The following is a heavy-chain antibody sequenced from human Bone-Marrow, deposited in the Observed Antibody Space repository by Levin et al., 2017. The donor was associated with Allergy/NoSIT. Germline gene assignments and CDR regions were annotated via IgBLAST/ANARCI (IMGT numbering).Heavy chain of an antibody. D-gene: IGHD3-10*01. J-gene: IGHJ6*02. V-gene: IGHV5-51*01. CDR2: IYPGDSDA. Sequence: GESLKISCRGSGYTFTNYWIAWVRQMPGNGLEWMGIIYPGDSDARYSPSFQGQVTISADKSISTAYLQWSSLRASDTAMYYCARRDGSGSFEYYGMDVWGQGTTVTVSS. CDR3: ARRDGSGSFEYYGMDV. CDR1: GYTFTNYW.